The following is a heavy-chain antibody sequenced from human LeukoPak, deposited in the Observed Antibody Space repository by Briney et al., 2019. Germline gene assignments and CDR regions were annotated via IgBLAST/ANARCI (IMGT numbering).Heavy chain of an antibody. J-gene: IGHJ4*02. V-gene: IGHV1-69*01. CDR2: IIPIFGTA. Sequence: EASVRVSCKASGGTFSSYAISWVRQAPGQGLEWMGGIIPIFGTANYAQKFQGRVTITADESTSTAYMELSSLRSEDTAVYYCAREGGSSSSAYYFDYWGQGTLVTVSS. D-gene: IGHD6-6*01. CDR1: GGTFSSYA. CDR3: AREGGSSSSAYYFDY.